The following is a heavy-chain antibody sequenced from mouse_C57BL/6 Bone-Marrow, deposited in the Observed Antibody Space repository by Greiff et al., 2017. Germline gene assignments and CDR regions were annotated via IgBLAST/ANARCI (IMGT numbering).Heavy chain of an antibody. CDR2: ISSGGSYT. Sequence: VQRVESGGDLVKPGGSLKLSCAASGFTFSSYGMSWVRQTPDKRLEWVATISSGGSYTYYPDSVKGRFTISRDNAKNTLYLQMSSLKSEDTAMYYCARHEDGSSFYAMDYWGQGTSVTVSS. CDR1: GFTFSSYG. CDR3: ARHEDGSSFYAMDY. V-gene: IGHV5-6*01. D-gene: IGHD1-1*01. J-gene: IGHJ4*01.